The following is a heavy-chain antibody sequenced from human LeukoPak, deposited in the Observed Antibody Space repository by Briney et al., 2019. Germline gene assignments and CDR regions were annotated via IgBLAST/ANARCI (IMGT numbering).Heavy chain of an antibody. D-gene: IGHD3-10*01. Sequence: GGSLRLSCAASGFTFSSYSMNWVRQAPGKGLEWVSSISSSSSYIYYADSVKGRFTISRDNAKNSLYLQMNSLRAEDTALYYCATYGSGSGTFFDSWGQGTLVTVSS. CDR2: ISSSSSYI. CDR3: ATYGSGSGTFFDS. V-gene: IGHV3-21*01. J-gene: IGHJ4*01. CDR1: GFTFSSYS.